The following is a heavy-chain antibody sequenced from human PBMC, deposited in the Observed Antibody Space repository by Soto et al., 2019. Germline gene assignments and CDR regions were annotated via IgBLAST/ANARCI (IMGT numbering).Heavy chain of an antibody. V-gene: IGHV3-30*18. CDR2: ISYDGSNK. Sequence: QVQLVESGGGVVQPGRSLRLSCAASGFPFSSYGMHWVRKAPGKGLEGVAVISYDGSNKYYADSVKGRFTISRDNSKNTLYLQMNSLRAEDTAVYYCAKDLKAYLEAFDIWGQGTMVTVSS. J-gene: IGHJ3*02. CDR3: AKDLKAYLEAFDI. D-gene: IGHD1-1*01. CDR1: GFPFSSYG.